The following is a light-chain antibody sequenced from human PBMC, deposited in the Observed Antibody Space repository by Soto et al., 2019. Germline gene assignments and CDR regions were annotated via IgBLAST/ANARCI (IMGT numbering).Light chain of an antibody. CDR2: GAS. V-gene: IGKV3-20*01. J-gene: IGKJ4*01. Sequence: EIVLTQSPGTLSLSPGERATLSCRASQSVSSNYLAWYQQKPGQAPRLLIYGASSRATGIPDRFSGSGSGTDFTLTSSRLEPEDFAVYHCQQDGSSPLTFGGGTKVEIK. CDR3: QQDGSSPLT. CDR1: QSVSSNY.